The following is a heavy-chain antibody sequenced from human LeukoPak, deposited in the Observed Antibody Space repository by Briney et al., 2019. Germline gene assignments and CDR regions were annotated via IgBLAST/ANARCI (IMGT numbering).Heavy chain of an antibody. CDR3: ARAGDIVVVVAATFALDI. CDR1: GGSFSGYY. J-gene: IGHJ3*02. CDR2: INHSGST. Sequence: SETLSLTCAVYGGSFSGYYWSWIRQPPGKGLEWIGEINHSGSTNYNPSLKSRVTISVDTSKNQFSLKLSSVTAADTAVYYCARAGDIVVVVAATFALDIWGQGTMVTVSS. V-gene: IGHV4-34*01. D-gene: IGHD2-15*01.